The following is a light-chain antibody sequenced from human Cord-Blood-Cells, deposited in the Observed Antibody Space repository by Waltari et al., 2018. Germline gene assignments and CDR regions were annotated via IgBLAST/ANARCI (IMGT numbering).Light chain of an antibody. J-gene: IGKJ1*01. CDR1: QSVSSSY. CDR2: GAS. CDR3: QQYGSPWT. Sequence: DILLTQSPGTLSMSREARATLSCRASQSVSSSYLAWYQQKPGQAPRLLIYGASSRATGIPDRFSGSGSGTDFTLTISRLEPEDFAVYYCQQYGSPWTFGQGTKVEIK. V-gene: IGKV3-20*01.